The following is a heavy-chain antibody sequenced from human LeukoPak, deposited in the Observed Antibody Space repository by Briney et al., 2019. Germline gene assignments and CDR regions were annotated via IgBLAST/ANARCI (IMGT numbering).Heavy chain of an antibody. Sequence: ASVKVSCKASGYTFTSYGISWVRQAPGQGLEWMGWISSYNDNTNYAQILQGRVTMTTDTSTSTAYMELRSLRPDDTAVYYCARYCVGGSCYSRELDYWGQETLVTVSS. D-gene: IGHD2-15*01. J-gene: IGHJ4*02. CDR1: GYTFTSYG. CDR3: ARYCVGGSCYSRELDY. V-gene: IGHV1-18*01. CDR2: ISSYNDNT.